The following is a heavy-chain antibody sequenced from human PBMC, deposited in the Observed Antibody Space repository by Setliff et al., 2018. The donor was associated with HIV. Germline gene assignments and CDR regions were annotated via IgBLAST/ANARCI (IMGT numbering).Heavy chain of an antibody. Sequence: NPSETLSLTCTVSGGSISSHYWSWIRQPPGKGLEWIGSIYYSGSTNYNPSLKSRVTISVDTSKNQFSLKLSSVTAADTAVYYCASRHDYGGPNDAFDIWGQGTMVTVSS. CDR3: ASRHDYGGPNDAFDI. CDR1: GGSISSHY. V-gene: IGHV4-59*11. CDR2: IYYSGST. D-gene: IGHD4-17*01. J-gene: IGHJ3*02.